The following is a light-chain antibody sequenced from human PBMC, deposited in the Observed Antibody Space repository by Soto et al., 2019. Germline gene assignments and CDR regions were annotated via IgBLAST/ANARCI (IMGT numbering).Light chain of an antibody. CDR1: SRDIGGYNW. CDR3: SCYTSTTWV. J-gene: IGLJ3*02. V-gene: IGLV2-14*01. CDR2: EVS. Sequence: QSALTQPASVSGSPGQSITISCAGTSRDIGGYNWVSWYQQHPGKAPQLIIFEVSNRPSGVSNRFSGSKSGNTASLIIAGLQADDEADYYCSCYTSTTWVFGGGTKVTVL.